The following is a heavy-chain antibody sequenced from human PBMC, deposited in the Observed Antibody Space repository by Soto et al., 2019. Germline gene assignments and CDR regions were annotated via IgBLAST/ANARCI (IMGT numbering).Heavy chain of an antibody. CDR3: ARVYISSEFPLSDP. CDR1: GFTFSSYS. J-gene: IGHJ5*02. CDR2: ISSSSSYI. D-gene: IGHD6-6*01. Sequence: GGSLRLSCAASGFTFSSYSMNWVRQAPGKGLEWVSSISSSSSYIYYADSVKGRFTISRDNAKNSLYLQMNSLRAEDTAVYYCARVYISSEFPLSDPWGQGTLVTVSS. V-gene: IGHV3-21*01.